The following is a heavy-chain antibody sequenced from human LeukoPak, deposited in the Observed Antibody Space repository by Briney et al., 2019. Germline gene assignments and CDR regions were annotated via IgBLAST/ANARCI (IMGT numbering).Heavy chain of an antibody. CDR2: INYSGST. CDR1: GGSFSTYY. V-gene: IGHV4-34*01. D-gene: IGHD3-3*01. Sequence: SETLSLTCAIYGGSFSTYYWSWIRQPPGKGLEWIGEINYSGSTNYNPSLKSRVTISVDTSKNQFSLKLSSVTAADTAVYYCARGWRFGVVIPYYYYMDVWGKGTTVTVSS. J-gene: IGHJ6*03. CDR3: ARGWRFGVVIPYYYYMDV.